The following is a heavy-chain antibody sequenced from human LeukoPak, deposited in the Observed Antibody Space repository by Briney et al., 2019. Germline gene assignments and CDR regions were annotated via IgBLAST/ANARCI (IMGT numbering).Heavy chain of an antibody. CDR1: DYSISSGSS. CDR2: IYHSGNT. V-gene: IGHV4-38-2*02. CDR3: ARATYYDFWSGMGAFDI. J-gene: IGHJ3*02. D-gene: IGHD3-3*01. Sequence: SETLSLTCTVSDYSISSGSSWGCIRQSPGEGLECIGTIYHSGNTYYNSSLKSRATISVITSKNQFSLNLTSVTAADTAVYFCARATYYDFWSGMGAFDIWGQGTVVTASS.